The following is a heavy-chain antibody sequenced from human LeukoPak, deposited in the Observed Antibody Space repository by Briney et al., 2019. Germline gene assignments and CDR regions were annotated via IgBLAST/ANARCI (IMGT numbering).Heavy chain of an antibody. Sequence: PGGSLRPSCAASGFTFRNYGMHWVRQAPGKGLEWVAVVWYDGGNKYYGDSVKGRVTISRDNSKNTLYLQMNSLRVDDTAVYYCARGIGAVDLIDYWGQGTLVTVSS. D-gene: IGHD6-19*01. CDR1: GFTFRNYG. J-gene: IGHJ4*02. CDR2: VWYDGGNK. CDR3: ARGIGAVDLIDY. V-gene: IGHV3-33*01.